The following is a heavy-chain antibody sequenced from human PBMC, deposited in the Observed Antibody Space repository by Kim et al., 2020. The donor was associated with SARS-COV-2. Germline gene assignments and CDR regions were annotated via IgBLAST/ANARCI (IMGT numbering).Heavy chain of an antibody. J-gene: IGHJ4*02. D-gene: IGHD3-10*01. Sequence: ASVKVSCKASGYTFTGYYMHWVRQAPGQGLEWMGWINPNSGGTNYAQKFQGRVTMTRDTSISTAYMELSRLRSDDTAVYYCAPSLVRGVISFYFDYWGQGTLVTVSS. CDR2: INPNSGGT. CDR3: APSLVRGVISFYFDY. CDR1: GYTFTGYY. V-gene: IGHV1-2*02.